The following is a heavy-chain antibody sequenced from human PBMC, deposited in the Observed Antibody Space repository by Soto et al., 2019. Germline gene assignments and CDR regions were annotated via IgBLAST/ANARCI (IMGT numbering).Heavy chain of an antibody. V-gene: IGHV3-21*01. CDR1: RVPFSIYS. J-gene: IGHJ1*01. CDR2: ISSSSSYI. Sequence: PAGSPRISFAASRVPFSIYSMNWVRQTPGKGLEWVSSISSSSSYIYYADSVKGRFTISRDNAKNSLYLQMNSLRAEDTAVYYCARDPSHAPEGAEYFQHWGQGTLVNVSS. CDR3: ARDPSHAPEGAEYFQH.